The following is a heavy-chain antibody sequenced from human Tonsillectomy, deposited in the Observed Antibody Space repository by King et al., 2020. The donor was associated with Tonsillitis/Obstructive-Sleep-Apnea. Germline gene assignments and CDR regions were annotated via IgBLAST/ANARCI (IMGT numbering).Heavy chain of an antibody. Sequence: VQLVESGAEVKKPGASVKVSCKASGYTFTSYGISWVRQAPGQGLEWMGWISAYNGNTNYAQKFQGRVTMTTDTSTSTGYMELRSLRSDDTAVYYCATDSRPGIVGATRYFQHWGQGTLVTVSS. J-gene: IGHJ1*01. CDR1: GYTFTSYG. D-gene: IGHD1-26*01. V-gene: IGHV1-18*01. CDR3: ATDSRPGIVGATRYFQH. CDR2: ISAYNGNT.